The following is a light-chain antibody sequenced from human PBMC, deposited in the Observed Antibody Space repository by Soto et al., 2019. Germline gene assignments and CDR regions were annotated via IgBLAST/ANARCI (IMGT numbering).Light chain of an antibody. Sequence: EIVLTQSPGTLSLSPGERPTLSCRASQRVSSSYLGWYQQKPGQPPRLLIYGASSRATGIPARFSGSGSGTDLLLTIASLEPEDFAVYYCQLYGSSPPRTFGQGTKVEIK. J-gene: IGKJ1*01. CDR2: GAS. CDR3: QLYGSSPPRT. V-gene: IGKV3-20*01. CDR1: QRVSSSY.